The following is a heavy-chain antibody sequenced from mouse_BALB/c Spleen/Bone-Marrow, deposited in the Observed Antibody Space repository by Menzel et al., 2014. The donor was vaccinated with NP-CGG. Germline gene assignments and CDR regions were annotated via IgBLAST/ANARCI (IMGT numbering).Heavy chain of an antibody. D-gene: IGHD3-1*01. CDR1: GYTFTSYW. J-gene: IGHJ3*01. CDR3: ARRELGPRWFTY. Sequence: QVQLQQSGAEFVKPGASVKLSCKASGYTFTSYWMHWVKQRPGQGLEWIGEIDPSDSYTNYNQKFKGKATLTVDKSSSTAYRQLSSLTSEDSAVYYCARRELGPRWFTYWGQGTLVTVSA. CDR2: IDPSDSYT. V-gene: IGHV1-69*02.